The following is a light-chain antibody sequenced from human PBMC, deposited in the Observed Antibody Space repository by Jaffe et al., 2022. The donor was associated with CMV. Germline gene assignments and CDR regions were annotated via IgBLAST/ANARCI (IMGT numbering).Light chain of an antibody. CDR1: QSISKY. Sequence: EIVLTQSPATLSLSPGERATLSCRASQSISKYLAWYQQIPGQAPRLLIYDASNRATGVPARFSGSGSGTDFTLTISSLETEDFAIYHCQQRSKWPLTFGGGTKVEIK. J-gene: IGKJ4*01. CDR3: QQRSKWPLT. CDR2: DAS. V-gene: IGKV3-11*01.